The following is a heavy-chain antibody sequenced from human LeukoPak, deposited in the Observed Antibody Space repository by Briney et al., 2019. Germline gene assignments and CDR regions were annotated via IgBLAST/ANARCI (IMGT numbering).Heavy chain of an antibody. J-gene: IGHJ5*02. V-gene: IGHV3-30*02. D-gene: IGHD7-27*01. CDR2: IWYDGSNK. CDR1: GFTFSSYW. CDR3: AKDKWGDRNWFDP. Sequence: GGSLRLSCAASGFTFSSYWMSWVRQAPGKGLEWVAVIWYDGSNKYYADSVKGRFTISRDNSKNTLYLQMNSLRAEDTAVYYCAKDKWGDRNWFDPWGQGTLVTVSS.